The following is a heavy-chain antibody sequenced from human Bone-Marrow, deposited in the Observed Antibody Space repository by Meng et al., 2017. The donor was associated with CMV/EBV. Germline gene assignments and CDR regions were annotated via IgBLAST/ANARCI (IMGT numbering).Heavy chain of an antibody. Sequence: GGSLRLSCAASGFTFSSYGMHWVRQAPGKGLEWVAFIRYDGSNKYYADSVKGRFTISRDNSKTTLYLQMNSLRAEDTAVYYSVLSSSGYYTPFDYWGQGTLVTVSS. J-gene: IGHJ4*02. CDR2: IRYDGSNK. CDR1: GFTFSSYG. D-gene: IGHD3-22*01. V-gene: IGHV3-30*02. CDR3: VLSSSGYYTPFDY.